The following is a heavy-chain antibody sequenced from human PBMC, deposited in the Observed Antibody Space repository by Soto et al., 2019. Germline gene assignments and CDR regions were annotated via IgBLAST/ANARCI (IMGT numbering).Heavy chain of an antibody. CDR3: ATRNSGGTWLDP. Sequence: SETLSLTCVVSGGSVSSGTYYWTWIRQPPGKGLEWIGYISNSGSTNYNPSLKSRVTISADTSKNQFSLKLNSVTAADTAVYYCATRNSGGTWLDPWGQGTLVTVSS. D-gene: IGHD2-15*01. CDR1: GGSVSSGTYY. V-gene: IGHV4-61*01. CDR2: ISNSGST. J-gene: IGHJ5*02.